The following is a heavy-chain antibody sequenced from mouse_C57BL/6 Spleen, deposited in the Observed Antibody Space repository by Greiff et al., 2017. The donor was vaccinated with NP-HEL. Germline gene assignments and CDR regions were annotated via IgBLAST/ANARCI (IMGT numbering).Heavy chain of an antibody. Sequence: VPLQQSGAELVKPGASVKLSCTASGFNIKDYYMPWVKQRTEQGLEWIGRIDPEDGETKYAPKFQGKATITADTSSNTAYLQLSSLTSEDTAVYYCARGRDLPEGFAYWGQGTLVTVSA. V-gene: IGHV14-2*01. J-gene: IGHJ3*01. D-gene: IGHD2-1*01. CDR1: GFNIKDYY. CDR2: IDPEDGET. CDR3: ARGRDLPEGFAY.